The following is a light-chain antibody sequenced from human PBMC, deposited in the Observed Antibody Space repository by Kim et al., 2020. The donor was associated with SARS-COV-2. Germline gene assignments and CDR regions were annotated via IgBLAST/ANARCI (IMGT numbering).Light chain of an antibody. Sequence: SSELTQDPTVSVALGQTVRITCQGDSLRNCYASWYQQKPGQAPALVLYGKNDRPSGIPDRFSGSRSANTASLTITGAQAEDEADYYCSCRDTSGRVFGSGTKVTVL. CDR1: SLRNCY. CDR2: GKN. J-gene: IGLJ1*01. CDR3: SCRDTSGRV. V-gene: IGLV3-19*01.